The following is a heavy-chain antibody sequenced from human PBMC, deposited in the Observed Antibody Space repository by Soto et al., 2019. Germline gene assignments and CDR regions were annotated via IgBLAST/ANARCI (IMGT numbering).Heavy chain of an antibody. J-gene: IGHJ4*02. CDR2: MFRDENNK. CDR1: GFTVSDYP. V-gene: IGHV3-30-3*02. Sequence: QVQVVESGGGVVQPGRSLRLSCAASGFTVSDYPLHWVRQAPGKGLEWVAVMFRDENNKRYADSVKGRFTISRDNSKNTLYLQMDSLRPDDTAVYYCAKSTANWGQGTLVTVSS. CDR3: AKSTAN.